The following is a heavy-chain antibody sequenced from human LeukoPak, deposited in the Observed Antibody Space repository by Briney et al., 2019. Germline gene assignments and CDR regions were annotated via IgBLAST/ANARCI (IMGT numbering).Heavy chain of an antibody. J-gene: IGHJ4*02. CDR1: GFTFSSYA. V-gene: IGHV3-23*01. CDR3: AKDDRLSTGYGSSDY. Sequence: GSLRLSCAASGFTFSSYAMSWVRQAPGKGLEWVLVISGSGGTTYYVDSVKGRFTISRDNSKNTLYLQMNSLRAEDTAVYYCAKDDRLSTGYGSSDYWGQGTLVTVSS. CDR2: ISGSGGTT. D-gene: IGHD3-10*01.